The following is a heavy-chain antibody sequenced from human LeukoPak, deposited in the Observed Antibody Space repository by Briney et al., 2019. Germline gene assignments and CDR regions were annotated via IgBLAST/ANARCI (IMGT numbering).Heavy chain of an antibody. V-gene: IGHV4-59*13. Sequence: SETLPLTCTVSGVSISTDYWTWVRQSPGKGLEWIGYIHCSGSTSYNPSLKSRVTKSVDTSKNQFSLKLTSVTTADTAVYYCARDAGATAYWGQGALVTVSS. CDR2: IHCSGST. D-gene: IGHD4/OR15-4a*01. CDR1: GVSISTDY. J-gene: IGHJ4*02. CDR3: ARDAGATAY.